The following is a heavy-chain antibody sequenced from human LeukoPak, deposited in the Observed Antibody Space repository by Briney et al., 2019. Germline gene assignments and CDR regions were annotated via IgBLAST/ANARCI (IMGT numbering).Heavy chain of an antibody. CDR3: ARASGFLEWLSITDYFDY. J-gene: IGHJ4*02. Sequence: QPGGSLRLSCAASGFTVSSNYMSWVRQAPGKELEWVSVIYSGGSTYYADSVKGRFTISRDNSKNTLYLQMNSLRAEGTAVYYCARASGFLEWLSITDYFDYWGQGTLVTVSS. V-gene: IGHV3-66*01. CDR2: IYSGGST. D-gene: IGHD3-3*01. CDR1: GFTVSSNY.